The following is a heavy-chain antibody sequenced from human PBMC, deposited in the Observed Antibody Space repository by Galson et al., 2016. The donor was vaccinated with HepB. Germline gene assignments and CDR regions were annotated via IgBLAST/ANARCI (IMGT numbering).Heavy chain of an antibody. CDR2: IYWDGDR. CDR1: GFSLSTIGVG. D-gene: IGHD3-16*01. V-gene: IGHV2-5*02. CDR3: AHSAFGNVFDY. J-gene: IGHJ4*02. Sequence: PALVKPTQTLTLTCTFSGFSLSTIGVGVGWIRQPPGKALEWLALIYWDGDRRSSPSLKSRLTITRAPSKAQVVLTMTNLYPVDTATYYCAHSAFGNVFDYWGQGTLVTVSS.